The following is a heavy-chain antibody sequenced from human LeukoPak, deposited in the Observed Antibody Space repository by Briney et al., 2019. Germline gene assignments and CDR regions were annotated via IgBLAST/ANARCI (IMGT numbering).Heavy chain of an antibody. Sequence: PGGSLRLSCAASGFTFSSYSMNWVRQAPGKGLEWVSSISSSSSYIYYADSVKGRFTISRDNAKNTLYLQMNSLRAEDTAVYYCARVKTRVFDIWGQGTMVTVSS. CDR3: ARVKTRVFDI. D-gene: IGHD6-13*01. CDR1: GFTFSSYS. V-gene: IGHV3-21*01. J-gene: IGHJ3*02. CDR2: ISSSSSYI.